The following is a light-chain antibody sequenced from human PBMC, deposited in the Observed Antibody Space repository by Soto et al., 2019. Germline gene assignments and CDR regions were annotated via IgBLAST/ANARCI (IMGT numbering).Light chain of an antibody. CDR3: SSYTSSATVV. J-gene: IGLJ2*01. V-gene: IGLV2-14*01. CDR2: DVT. Sequence: QSALTQPASVSGSPGQSITISCTGTSNDVGGYDYVSWYQQHPGKAPKLMIYDVTNRPSGVSNRFSGLKSGNTASLTISGLQAEDEADYYCSSYTSSATVVFGGGTQLTVL. CDR1: SNDVGGYDY.